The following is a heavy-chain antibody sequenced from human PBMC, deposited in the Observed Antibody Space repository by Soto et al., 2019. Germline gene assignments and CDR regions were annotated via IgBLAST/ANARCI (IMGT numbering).Heavy chain of an antibody. J-gene: IGHJ4*02. V-gene: IGHV1-69*06. CDR3: ASSSGNNYGVGTNYYFDY. D-gene: IGHD1-26*01. Sequence: QVQLVQSGAEVKKPGSSVKVSCTTSGGTFSTYSIVWVRQAPGEGLEWMGGIIPIFGTANYAQEFQDRVTITADKSTNAAFMELSSLKSEDTAMYYCASSSGNNYGVGTNYYFDYWGQGTLVTVSS. CDR2: IIPIFGTA. CDR1: GGTFSTYS.